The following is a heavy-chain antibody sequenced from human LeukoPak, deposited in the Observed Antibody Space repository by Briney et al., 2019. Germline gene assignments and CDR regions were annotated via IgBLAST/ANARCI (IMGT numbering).Heavy chain of an antibody. Sequence: SETLSLTCTVSGGSISSGGYYWSWIRQHPGKGLERIGYIYYSGSTYYNPSLKSRVTISVDTSKNQFSLKLSSVTAADTAAYYCARGTVAKNYFDYWGQGTLVTVSS. CDR2: IYYSGST. CDR3: ARGTVAKNYFDY. J-gene: IGHJ4*02. D-gene: IGHD4-17*01. V-gene: IGHV4-31*03. CDR1: GGSISSGGYY.